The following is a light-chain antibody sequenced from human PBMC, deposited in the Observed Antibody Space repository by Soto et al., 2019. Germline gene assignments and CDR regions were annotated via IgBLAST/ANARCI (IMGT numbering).Light chain of an antibody. Sequence: VMTQSPATLSVSPGERATLSCRASLSVGTNLAWYQQKPGQPPRLLIYGATTRATGIPARFSGSGSGTDFTLTISSRQSEDFAVYYCQLHNNWPPGTFGQGTRVEIK. J-gene: IGKJ1*01. CDR1: LSVGTN. CDR2: GAT. CDR3: QLHNNWPPGT. V-gene: IGKV3-15*01.